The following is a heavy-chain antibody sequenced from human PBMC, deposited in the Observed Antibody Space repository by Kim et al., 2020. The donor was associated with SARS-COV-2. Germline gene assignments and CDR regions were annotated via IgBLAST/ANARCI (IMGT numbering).Heavy chain of an antibody. CDR2: ISSSGSTI. Sequence: GGSLRLSCAASGFTFSSYEMNWVRQAPGKGLEWVSYISSSGSTIYYADSVKGRFTISRDNAKNSLYLQMNSLRAEDTAVYYCARGGDGYNWDYYYGMDVWGQGTTVTVSS. J-gene: IGHJ6*02. D-gene: IGHD5-12*01. CDR3: ARGGDGYNWDYYYGMDV. CDR1: GFTFSSYE. V-gene: IGHV3-48*03.